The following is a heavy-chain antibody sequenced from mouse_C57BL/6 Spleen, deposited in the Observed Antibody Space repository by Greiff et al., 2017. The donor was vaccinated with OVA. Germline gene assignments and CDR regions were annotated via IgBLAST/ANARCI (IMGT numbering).Heavy chain of an antibody. J-gene: IGHJ2*01. CDR1: GYTFTSYG. Sequence: QVQLQQSGAELARPGASVKLSCKASGYTFTSYGISWVKQRTGQGLEWIGEIYPRSGNTYYNEKFKGKATLTADKSSSTAYMELRSLTSEDSAVYFYAIKGFDYWGQGTTLTVAS. D-gene: IGHD1-3*01. V-gene: IGHV1-81*01. CDR3: AIKGFDY. CDR2: IYPRSGNT.